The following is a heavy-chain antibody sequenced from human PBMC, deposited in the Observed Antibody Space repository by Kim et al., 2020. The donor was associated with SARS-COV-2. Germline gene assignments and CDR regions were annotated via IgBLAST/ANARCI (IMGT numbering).Heavy chain of an antibody. Sequence: GGSLRLSCAASGFTFSSSAMHWVRQAPGKGLEWVALIRSKPSSNATAYAAPVKVSFTISNDDSKNKAHLQMNNRKTEATAVYYCTRVPGTSFAFWDAFYIWGEGTMVTVSS. J-gene: IGHJ3*02. CDR1: GFTFSSSA. D-gene: IGHD1-1*01. CDR2: IRSKPSSNAT. CDR3: TRVPGTSFAFWDAFYI. V-gene: IGHV3-73*01.